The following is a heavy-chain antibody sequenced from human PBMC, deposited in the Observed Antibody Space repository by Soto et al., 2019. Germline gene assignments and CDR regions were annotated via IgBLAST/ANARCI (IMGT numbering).Heavy chain of an antibody. CDR2: INHSGST. D-gene: IGHD6-13*01. CDR1: GGSFSGYY. CDR3: ARVAAARHPFDY. Sequence: SETLSLTCAVYGGSFSGYYWSWIRQPPGKGLEWIGEINHSGSTNYNPSLKSRVTISVDTSKNQFSLKLSSVTAADTAVYYCARVAAARHPFDYWGQAPLVTVSS. J-gene: IGHJ4*02. V-gene: IGHV4-34*01.